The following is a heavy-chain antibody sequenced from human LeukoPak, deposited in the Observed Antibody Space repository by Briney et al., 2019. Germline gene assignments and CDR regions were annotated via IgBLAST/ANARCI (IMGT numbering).Heavy chain of an antibody. CDR3: AREKMGTPPWPSTKSYWYFDL. Sequence: GGSLRLSCAASGFIFSNYWMSWVRQGPGKGLEWVANIKQDGSDKNSVDSVKGRFTISRDNAKNSVYLQMNSLRAEDTAVYYCAREKMGTPPWPSTKSYWYFDLWGRGTLVTVSS. CDR1: GFIFSNYW. J-gene: IGHJ2*01. CDR2: IKQDGSDK. V-gene: IGHV3-7*01. D-gene: IGHD7-27*01.